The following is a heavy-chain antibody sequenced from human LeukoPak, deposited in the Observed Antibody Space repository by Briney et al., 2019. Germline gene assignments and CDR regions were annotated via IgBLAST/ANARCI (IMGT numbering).Heavy chain of an antibody. CDR1: GYTFTSYD. J-gene: IGHJ4*02. CDR2: MNPNSGNT. D-gene: IGHD6-19*01. Sequence: ASVKVSCKASGYTFTSYDINWVRQATGQGLEWMGWMNPNSGNTGYAQKFQGKVTMTRNTSISTAYMEQSSLRSEDTAVYYCARAGYSSGWYRGWGQGTLVTVSS. V-gene: IGHV1-8*01. CDR3: ARAGYSSGWYRG.